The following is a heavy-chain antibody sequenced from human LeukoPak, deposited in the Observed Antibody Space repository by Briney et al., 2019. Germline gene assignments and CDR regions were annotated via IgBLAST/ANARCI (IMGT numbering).Heavy chain of an antibody. CDR2: IKQDGSEK. CDR3: ARRKYYYDSSGYYFDYYYMDV. D-gene: IGHD3-22*01. Sequence: PGGSLRLSCAASGFTFSSYWMSWVRQAPGKGLEWVANIKQDGSEKYYVDSVEGRFTISRDNAKNSLYLQMNSLRAEDTAVYYCARRKYYYDSSGYYFDYYYMDVWGKGTTVTVSS. V-gene: IGHV3-7*01. J-gene: IGHJ6*03. CDR1: GFTFSSYW.